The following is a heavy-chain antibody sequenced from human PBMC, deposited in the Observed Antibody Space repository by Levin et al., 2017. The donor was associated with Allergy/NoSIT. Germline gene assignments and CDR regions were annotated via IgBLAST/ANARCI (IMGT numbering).Heavy chain of an antibody. CDR1: GFTFSTYG. J-gene: IGHJ4*02. D-gene: IGHD3-22*01. CDR3: AKGGRTRYYYDSSDY. CDR2: ISYDGTNK. Sequence: PGGSLRLSCAASGFTFSTYGMHWVRQAPGKGLEWVAVISYDGTNKYYADSVKGRFTISRDNSKNTLYLQMNSLRAEDTAVYYCAKGGRTRYYYDSSDYWGQGTLVTVSS. V-gene: IGHV3-30*18.